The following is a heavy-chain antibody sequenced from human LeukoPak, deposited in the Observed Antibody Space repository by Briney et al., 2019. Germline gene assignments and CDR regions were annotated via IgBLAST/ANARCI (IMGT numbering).Heavy chain of an antibody. J-gene: IGHJ4*02. CDR2: IYPGDSDT. Sequence: KPGESLKISCKGSGYSFTSYWIGWVRQMPGKGLEWMGIIYPGDSDTRYSPSFQGQVTISADKSISTAYLQWSSLKASDTAMYYCARRNLYVSSGYYHFDYWGQGTLVTVSS. CDR3: ARRNLYVSSGYYHFDY. CDR1: GYSFTSYW. V-gene: IGHV5-51*03. D-gene: IGHD3-22*01.